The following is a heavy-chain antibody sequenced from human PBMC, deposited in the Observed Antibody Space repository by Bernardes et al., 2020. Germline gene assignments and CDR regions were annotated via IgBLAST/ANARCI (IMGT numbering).Heavy chain of an antibody. V-gene: IGHV4-39*01. CDR3: ARHGRPPTPASSLTTWYRPTSWFDP. Sequence: SETLSLTCTVSGGSISSSSYYWGWIRQPPGKGLEWIGSIYYSGSTYYNPSLKSRVTISVDTSKNQFSLKLSSVTAADTAVYYCARHGRPPTPASSLTTWYRPTSWFDPWGQGTLVTVSS. CDR1: GGSISSSSYY. D-gene: IGHD6-13*01. J-gene: IGHJ5*02. CDR2: IYYSGST.